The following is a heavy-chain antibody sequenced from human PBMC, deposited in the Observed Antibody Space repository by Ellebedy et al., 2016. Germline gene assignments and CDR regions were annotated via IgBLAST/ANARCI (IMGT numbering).Heavy chain of an antibody. CDR2: IYYSGGT. D-gene: IGHD5-18*01. CDR3: RGYSYGSDAMDV. J-gene: IGHJ6*02. V-gene: IGHV4-59*08. Sequence: GSLRLSCTVSGGSISSYYWSWIRQPPGKGLEWIGYIYYSGGTNYNPSLKSRVTISVDTSKNQFSLKLSSVTAADTAVYYCRGYSYGSDAMDVWGQGTTVTVSS. CDR1: GGSISSYY.